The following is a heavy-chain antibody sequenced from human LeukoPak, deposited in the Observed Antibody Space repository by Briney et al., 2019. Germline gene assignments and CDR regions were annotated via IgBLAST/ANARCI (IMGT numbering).Heavy chain of an antibody. Sequence: GGPLRLSCAASGFTFSSYAMHWVRQAPGKGLEWVAVISYDGSNKYYADSVKGRFTISRDNSKNTLYLQMNSLRAEDTAVYYCARALYSSSPTGWFDPWGQGTLVTVSS. CDR1: GFTFSSYA. D-gene: IGHD6-13*01. CDR2: ISYDGSNK. V-gene: IGHV3-30-3*01. CDR3: ARALYSSSPTGWFDP. J-gene: IGHJ5*02.